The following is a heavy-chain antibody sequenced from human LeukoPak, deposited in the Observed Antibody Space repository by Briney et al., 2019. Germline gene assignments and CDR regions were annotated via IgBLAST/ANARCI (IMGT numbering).Heavy chain of an antibody. V-gene: IGHV4-39*01. CDR1: GGSISSRSYY. D-gene: IGHD3-10*01. CDR3: ARLTDYGLGSFDY. J-gene: IGHJ4*02. CDR2: IYYSGIT. Sequence: SETLSLTCTVSGGSISSRSYYWGWIRQPPGKGLECIGSIYYSGITYYNPSLKSRVTISVDTSKNQFSLKLNSVTAADTAVYYCARLTDYGLGSFDYWGQGTLVTVSS.